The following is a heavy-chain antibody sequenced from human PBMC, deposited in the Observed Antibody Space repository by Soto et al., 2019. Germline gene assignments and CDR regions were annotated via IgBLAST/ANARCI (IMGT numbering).Heavy chain of an antibody. D-gene: IGHD2-2*01. Sequence: PGVSLRLSCAASAFTLSNYAMNWVRQAPGKGLERVSYITGSSSTMYYADCVKGRFTISRDNAKNSLFLQMNSLRAEDRAVYYCAREEDIVVVSAVTTYYYYGMDVWGQGTTVTVSS. CDR2: ITGSSSTM. V-gene: IGHV3-48*01. J-gene: IGHJ6*02. CDR1: AFTLSNYA. CDR3: AREEDIVVVSAVTTYYYYGMDV.